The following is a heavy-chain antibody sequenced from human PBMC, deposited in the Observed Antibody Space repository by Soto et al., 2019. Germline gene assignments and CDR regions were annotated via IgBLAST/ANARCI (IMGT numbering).Heavy chain of an antibody. CDR3: AQAPTPGSATPSYYGTDV. CDR2: IIPVLGVV. D-gene: IGHD2-15*01. Sequence: QVQLVQSGAEVKKPGSSVKVSCKASGGTFTSYIISWVRQAPGQGLEWMGRIIPVLGVVYYAQKFQGRVTIPADTSTTTAYMDLSGLRSDDTAVYYCAQAPTPGSATPSYYGTDVWGQGTTVTVSS. J-gene: IGHJ6*02. V-gene: IGHV1-69*02. CDR1: GGTFTSYI.